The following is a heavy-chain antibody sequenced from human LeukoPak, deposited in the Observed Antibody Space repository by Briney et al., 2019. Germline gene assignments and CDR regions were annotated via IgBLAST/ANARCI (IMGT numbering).Heavy chain of an antibody. Sequence: GGSLRLSCAASGFTFSSYGINWVRQAPGEGLEWVSSISSSSNYIYYADSVKGRFTTARDNAKNLLYLQMNSLRAEDTAVYYCGRERGSGLIGYWGQGTLVTVSS. CDR2: ISSSSNYI. D-gene: IGHD2-15*01. V-gene: IGHV3-21*01. J-gene: IGHJ4*02. CDR3: GRERGSGLIGY. CDR1: GFTFSSYG.